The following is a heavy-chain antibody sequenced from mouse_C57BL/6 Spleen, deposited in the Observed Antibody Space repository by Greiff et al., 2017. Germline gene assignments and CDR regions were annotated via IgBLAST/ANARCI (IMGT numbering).Heavy chain of an antibody. CDR1: GYTFTDYY. D-gene: IGHD3-2*02. Sequence: VQRVESGPELVKPGASVKISCKASGYTFTDYYLNWVKQRPGQGLEWIGWIFPGSGSTYYNEKFKGKATLTVDKSSSTAYMLLSSLTSEDSAVYFCASEDSSGYGPFDYWGQGTTLTVAT. V-gene: IGHV1-75*01. CDR3: ASEDSSGYGPFDY. CDR2: IFPGSGST. J-gene: IGHJ2*01.